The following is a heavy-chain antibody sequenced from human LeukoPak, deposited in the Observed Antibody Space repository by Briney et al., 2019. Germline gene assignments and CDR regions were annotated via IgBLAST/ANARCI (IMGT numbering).Heavy chain of an antibody. Sequence: SETLSLTCTVSGGSINTYFCSWIRQPAGKGLEWIGRIDASGSINYNPSLKSRVTMSVDRSKNQFSLKLSSVTAADTAVYYCARGVYIAAAKHGYWGQGTLVTVSS. D-gene: IGHD6-13*01. CDR3: ARGVYIAAAKHGY. CDR1: GGSINTYF. CDR2: IDASGSI. J-gene: IGHJ4*02. V-gene: IGHV4-4*07.